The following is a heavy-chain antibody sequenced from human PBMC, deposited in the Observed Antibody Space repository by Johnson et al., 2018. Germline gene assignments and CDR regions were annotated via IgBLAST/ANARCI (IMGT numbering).Heavy chain of an antibody. CDR2: ISWNSGSI. J-gene: IGHJ6*02. V-gene: IGHV3-9*01. CDR3: AKDDLNYAGMDV. Sequence: VQLVESGGGLVQPGRSLRLSCVASGFTFDAYAMHWVRQTPGRGLEWVSSISWNSGSIGYADSVKGRFTITRDNAKNSLYRQMNRRRAEDTALYYCAKDDLNYAGMDVWGQGTTVTVSS. CDR1: GFTFDAYA.